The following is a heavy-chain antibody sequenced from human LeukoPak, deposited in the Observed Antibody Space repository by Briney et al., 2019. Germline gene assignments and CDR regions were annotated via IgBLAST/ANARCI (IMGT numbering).Heavy chain of an antibody. D-gene: IGHD3-10*01. CDR1: GFTFRKHW. CDR3: ATDSYVSGSYYRLFY. V-gene: IGHV3-7*01. J-gene: IGHJ4*02. CDR2: IKEDGSEK. Sequence: GGSLRLSCAADGFTFRKHWMSWVRQAMGKGLECVAKIKEDGSEKHYVDSVKGRFTISRDNAKNTLYLQMNNLRAEDTAIYYCATDSYVSGSYYRLFYWGQGTLVTVSS.